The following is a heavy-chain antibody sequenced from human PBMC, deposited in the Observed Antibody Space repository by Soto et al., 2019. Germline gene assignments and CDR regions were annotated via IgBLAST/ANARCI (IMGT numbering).Heavy chain of an antibody. J-gene: IGHJ4*02. V-gene: IGHV3-23*03. Sequence: PGGSLRLSCAASGFTFSSYAMSWVRQAPGKGLEWVSVIYSGGATHYAVSVKGRLIISRDKSKNTVDLQMNSLRADDTAIYYCAKRIHDYWGLGTLVTVSS. CDR1: GFTFSSYA. D-gene: IGHD2-15*01. CDR2: IYSGGAT. CDR3: AKRIHDY.